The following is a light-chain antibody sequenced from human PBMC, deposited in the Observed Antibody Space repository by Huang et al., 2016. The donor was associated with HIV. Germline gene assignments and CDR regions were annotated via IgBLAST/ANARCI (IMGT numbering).Light chain of an antibody. CDR3: QQRYDWPLT. J-gene: IGKJ4*01. V-gene: IGKV3-11*01. CDR1: QSVSSY. CDR2: DAT. Sequence: IVLTQSPATVSLSPGERATLSCKASQSVSSYLAWYQQKPGQAPSLLIYDATRRAPGIPARFSGSGSGTDFTLTISNLGPEDFAVYFCQQRYDWPLTFGGGTKVEIK.